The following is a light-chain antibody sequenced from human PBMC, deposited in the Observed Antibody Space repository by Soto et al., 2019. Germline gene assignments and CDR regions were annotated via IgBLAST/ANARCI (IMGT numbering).Light chain of an antibody. J-gene: IGKJ1*01. Sequence: DIQMTQSPSSLSASVGDTVTITCRASQSVSHYLGWFQQKPGKPPKSLIYTASSLQSGVPARFRGSGSGTQFALTINGLQPEDSATYYCQQYRTYPRTFGQGTRVEIK. V-gene: IGKV1-16*01. CDR1: QSVSHY. CDR3: QQYRTYPRT. CDR2: TAS.